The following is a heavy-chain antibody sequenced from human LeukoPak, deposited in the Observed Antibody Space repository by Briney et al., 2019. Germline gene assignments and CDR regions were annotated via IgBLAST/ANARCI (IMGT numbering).Heavy chain of an antibody. CDR2: IYYSGST. Sequence: SETLSLTCTVSGGSISSYYWSWIRRPPGKGLEWIGYIYYSGSTNYNPSLKSRVTISVDMSKNQFSLKLSSVTAADTAVYYCAREDSGSYGVWGQGTLVTVSS. D-gene: IGHD1-26*01. J-gene: IGHJ4*02. V-gene: IGHV4-59*01. CDR1: GGSISSYY. CDR3: AREDSGSYGV.